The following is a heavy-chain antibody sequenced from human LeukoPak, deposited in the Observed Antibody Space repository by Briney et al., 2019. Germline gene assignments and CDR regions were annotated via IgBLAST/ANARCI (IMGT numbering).Heavy chain of an antibody. D-gene: IGHD5-18*01. CDR3: ARGPMTWIQLWPYLHFDY. CDR1: GGSFSGYY. CDR2: INHSEST. J-gene: IGHJ4*02. Sequence: SETLSLTCAVYGGSFSGYYWSWIRQPPGKGLEWIGEINHSESTNYNPSLKSRVTISVDTSKNQFSLKLSSVTAADTAVYYCARGPMTWIQLWPYLHFDYWGQGTLVTVSS. V-gene: IGHV4-34*01.